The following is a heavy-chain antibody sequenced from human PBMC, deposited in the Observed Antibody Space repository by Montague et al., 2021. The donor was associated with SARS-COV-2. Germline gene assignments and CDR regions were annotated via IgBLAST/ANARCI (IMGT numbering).Heavy chain of an antibody. CDR2: TYYRSKWYN. V-gene: IGHV6-1*01. D-gene: IGHD1-1*01. CDR3: TSGREGNYNVMDV. Sequence: CAISGDSVSINSATRNWVRHSPSRGLEWLGSTYYRSKWYNDSAVSLRGRGTINPDTSKKQFSLQLNSVTPEDTAIYYCTSGREGNYNVMDVWGQGTTVTV. CDR1: GDSVSINSAT. J-gene: IGHJ6*02.